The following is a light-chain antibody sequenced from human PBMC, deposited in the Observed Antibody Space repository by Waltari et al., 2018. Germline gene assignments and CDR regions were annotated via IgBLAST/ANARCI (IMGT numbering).Light chain of an antibody. CDR3: QQYGSPPRT. CDR1: QAISNSY. Sequence: EIVLTQSPGTLSFSPGERATLSCRASQAISNSYLARYQQKPGQAPRLLIYNASLRGTGIPDKFRGSGSGTDFTLPISSLGPEDFAVYYCQQYGSPPRTFGQGTKVEIK. CDR2: NAS. V-gene: IGKV3-20*01. J-gene: IGKJ1*01.